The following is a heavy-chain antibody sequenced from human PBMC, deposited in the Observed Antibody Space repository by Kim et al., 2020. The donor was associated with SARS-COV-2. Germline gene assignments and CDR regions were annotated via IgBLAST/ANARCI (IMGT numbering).Heavy chain of an antibody. CDR1: GYNFRDFW. Sequence: GESLKISCQGSGYNFRDFWIVWVRQMPGKGLEVMEIIYPGDSDTRYTPSFRGQVTISADNSISTAYLHWSSLKASDSAIYYCTRLSWGAGMIFHKEHREGRQGFDVWGQGTTVTVSS. D-gene: IGHD1-26*01. J-gene: IGHJ6*02. CDR3: TRLSWGAGMIFHKEHREGRQGFDV. V-gene: IGHV5-51*01. CDR2: IYPGDSDT.